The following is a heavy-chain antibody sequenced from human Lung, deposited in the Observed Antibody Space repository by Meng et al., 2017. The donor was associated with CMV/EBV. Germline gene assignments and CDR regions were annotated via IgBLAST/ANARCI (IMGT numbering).Heavy chain of an antibody. J-gene: IGHJ5*02. CDR2: ISTNTGTP. CDR1: GYTFSTYT. V-gene: IGHV7-4-1*02. Sequence: QVQLVQTGSELKTLAASVNVSCKASGYTFSTYTINWVRQAHGRGLEWLGWISTNTGTPTYTQGFTGRFVFSLDTSVSTAYLQISSLKAEDTAVYYCARGGNFDPWGQGTLVTVSS. CDR3: ARGGNFDP. D-gene: IGHD2/OR15-2a*01.